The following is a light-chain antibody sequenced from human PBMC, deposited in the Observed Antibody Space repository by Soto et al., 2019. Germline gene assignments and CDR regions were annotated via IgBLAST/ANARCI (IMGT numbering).Light chain of an antibody. Sequence: DIQMTQSPSTLSASVGDRVTITCRASQSISSWLAWYQQKPGKAPKLLIYDASSLESGVPSRFSGSGSGTEFTLTISSLQPDDFATYYCQQSYRTPPDTFGQGTKLEIK. CDR1: QSISSW. CDR2: DAS. V-gene: IGKV1-5*01. J-gene: IGKJ2*01. CDR3: QQSYRTPPDT.